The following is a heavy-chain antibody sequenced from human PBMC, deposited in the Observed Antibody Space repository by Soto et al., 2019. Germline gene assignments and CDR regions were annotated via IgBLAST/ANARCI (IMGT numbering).Heavy chain of an antibody. D-gene: IGHD5-12*01. V-gene: IGHV3-30-3*01. CDR1: VFRFSNDA. CDR2: ISNDGSSK. J-gene: IGHJ4*02. CDR3: ARSAAGSGYGPSDY. Sequence: GGSLRLSCAGSVFRFSNDAIQWVRQAPGKGLEWVAVISNDGSSKYYADSVKGRFTVSRDNSRNTVFLEIDSLRLEDTAVYFCARSAAGSGYGPSDYWGPGTLVTVSS.